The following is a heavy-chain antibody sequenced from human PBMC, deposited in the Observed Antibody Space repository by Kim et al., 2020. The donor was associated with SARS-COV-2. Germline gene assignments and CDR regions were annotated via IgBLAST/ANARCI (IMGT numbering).Heavy chain of an antibody. V-gene: IGHV3-23*01. D-gene: IGHD3-10*01. CDR1: GFTFSNYA. Sequence: GGSLRLSCAASGFTFSNYAMSWVRQAPGKGLEWVSAISGSGGSTYYTDSLKGRFTISRDNSKNTLFLQMNSLRAEDTAVYYCAKDPITMVRGDFDYWGQGTLVTVSS. J-gene: IGHJ4*02. CDR2: ISGSGGST. CDR3: AKDPITMVRGDFDY.